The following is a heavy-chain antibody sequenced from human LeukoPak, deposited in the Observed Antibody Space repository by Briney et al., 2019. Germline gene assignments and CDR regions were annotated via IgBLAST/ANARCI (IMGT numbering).Heavy chain of an antibody. Sequence: QSGGSLRLSCAASGFTVSSNYMSWVRQAPGKGLEWVSVIYSGGSTYYADSVKGRFTISRDNSKNTLYLQMNSLRAEDTAVYYCARGYYYDSSGQAPWDYWGQGTLVTVSS. CDR3: ARGYYYDSSGQAPWDY. V-gene: IGHV3-66*01. J-gene: IGHJ4*02. CDR1: GFTVSSNY. CDR2: IYSGGST. D-gene: IGHD3-22*01.